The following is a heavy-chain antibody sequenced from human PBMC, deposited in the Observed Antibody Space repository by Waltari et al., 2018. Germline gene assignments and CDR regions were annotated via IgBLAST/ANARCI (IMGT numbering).Heavy chain of an antibody. J-gene: IGHJ4*02. D-gene: IGHD2-8*01. V-gene: IGHV4-59*01. CDR3: ARYHCTSGVCQHFDY. CDR1: RGSIIGFY. CDR2: ILYSGTT. Sequence: QVHLQESGPGLVKPSETLSLTCTVSRGSIIGFYWSGIRQPPGKGLEWIGSILYSGTTVYSPSLENRVTMSVDMSKNQFSLELGSVAAADTAVYHCARYHCTSGVCQHFDYWGQGILVTVSS.